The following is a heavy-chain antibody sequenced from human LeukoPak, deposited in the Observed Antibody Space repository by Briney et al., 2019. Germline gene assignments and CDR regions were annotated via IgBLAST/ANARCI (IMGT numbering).Heavy chain of an antibody. CDR3: ARPRTSPKDYYYYGMDV. V-gene: IGHV4-59*08. Sequence: PSQTLSLTCTVSSGSIGSYYWSWIRQPPGKGLEWIGYIYYSGSTNYNPSLKSRVTISVDTSKNQFSLKLSSVTAADTAVYYCARPRTSPKDYYYYGMDVWGQGTTVTVSS. CDR2: IYYSGST. J-gene: IGHJ6*02. CDR1: SGSIGSYY. D-gene: IGHD2-2*01.